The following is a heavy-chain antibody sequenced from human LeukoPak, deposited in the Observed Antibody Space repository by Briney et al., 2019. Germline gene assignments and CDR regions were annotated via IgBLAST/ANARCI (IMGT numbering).Heavy chain of an antibody. CDR2: ISSGSTI. J-gene: IGHJ4*02. D-gene: IGHD6-6*01. V-gene: IGHV3-48*03. CDR1: GFTFSSYE. CDR3: AREPYSSSLLFDY. Sequence: GGSLRLSCAASGFTFSSYEMNWVRQAPGKGLEWVSYISSGSTIYYADSVKGRFTISRDNAKNSLYLQMNSLRAEDTAVYYCAREPYSSSLLFDYWGQGTLVTVSS.